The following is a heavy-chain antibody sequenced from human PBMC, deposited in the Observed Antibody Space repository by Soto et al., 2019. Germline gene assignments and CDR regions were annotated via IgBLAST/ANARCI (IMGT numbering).Heavy chain of an antibody. D-gene: IGHD6-19*01. V-gene: IGHV5-51*01. CDR3: ATYIAVAGTAFQD. CDR2: IYPGDSDT. J-gene: IGHJ4*02. CDR1: GYSFTSYW. Sequence: GESLKISCKGSGYSFTSYWIGWVRQMPGKGLEWMGIIYPGDSDTRYSPSFQGQVTISADKSISTAYLQWSSLKASDTAMYYCATYIAVAGTAFQDWGQGTLVTVSS.